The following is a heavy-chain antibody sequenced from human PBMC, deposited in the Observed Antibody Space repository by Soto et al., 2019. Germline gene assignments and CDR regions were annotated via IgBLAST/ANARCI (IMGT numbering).Heavy chain of an antibody. Sequence: QVQLVESGGGVVQPGRSLRLSCAASGFTFSNYGMHWVRQAPGKGLEWVAVISFDGSNKFYADSVKGRFTISRDNSKNTLYLQMNSLRTEDTAVFYCARSGGSYFGPFDYWGQGTLVTVSS. CDR1: GFTFSNYG. CDR3: ARSGGSYFGPFDY. D-gene: IGHD1-26*01. V-gene: IGHV3-30*03. J-gene: IGHJ4*02. CDR2: ISFDGSNK.